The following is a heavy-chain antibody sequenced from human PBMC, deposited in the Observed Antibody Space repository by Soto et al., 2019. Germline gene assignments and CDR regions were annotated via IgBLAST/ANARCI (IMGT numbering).Heavy chain of an antibody. J-gene: IGHJ6*04. Sequence: EVQLVESGGGLVKPGGSLRLSCAASGFTFSSYSMNWVRQAPGKGLEWVSSISSSSSYIYYADSVKGRFTISRDNAKNSQYLQMNSLSAEDTAVYYCARETVLRFLEWFSGVDVWGKGTTITVSS. CDR1: GFTFSSYS. CDR3: ARETVLRFLEWFSGVDV. D-gene: IGHD3-3*01. CDR2: ISSSSSYI. V-gene: IGHV3-21*01.